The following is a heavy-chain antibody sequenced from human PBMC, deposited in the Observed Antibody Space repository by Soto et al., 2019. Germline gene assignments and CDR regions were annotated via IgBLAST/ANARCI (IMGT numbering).Heavy chain of an antibody. CDR1: GGTFSSYA. D-gene: IGHD3-3*01. CDR3: ARVRKSKYDFWSGTKVTLYYYYGMDV. Sequence: SVKVSCKASGGTFSSYAISWVRQAPGQGLEWMGGIIPIFGTANYAQKFQGRVTITADESTSTAYMELSSLRSEDTAVYYCARVRKSKYDFWSGTKVTLYYYYGMDVWGQGTTVTVSS. CDR2: IIPIFGTA. J-gene: IGHJ6*02. V-gene: IGHV1-69*13.